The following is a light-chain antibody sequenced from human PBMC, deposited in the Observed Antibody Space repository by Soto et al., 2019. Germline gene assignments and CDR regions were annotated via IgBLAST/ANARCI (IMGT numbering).Light chain of an antibody. Sequence: QAVVTQPPSASGTPGQRVTISCSGSSSNIGTNFVDWYQQLPGTAPKLLIYSSNQRPSGVPDRISGSRSGTSASLAISGLRSEDEADYYCAAWDVSLRDVVFGGGTKLTVL. V-gene: IGLV1-47*02. J-gene: IGLJ2*01. CDR2: SSN. CDR1: SSNIGTNF. CDR3: AAWDVSLRDVV.